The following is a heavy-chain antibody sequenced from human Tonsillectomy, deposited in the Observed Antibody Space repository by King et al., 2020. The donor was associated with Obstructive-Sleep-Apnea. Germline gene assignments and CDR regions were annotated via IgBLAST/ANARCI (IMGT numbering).Heavy chain of an antibody. CDR2: ISYDGSNK. D-gene: IGHD5-12*01. Sequence: VQLVESGGGVVQPGRSLRLSCAASGFTFSSYAIYWVRQAPGKGLEWVAVISYDGSNKFYADSVKGRFTVSRDNSKNTLFLQTNSLRAEDTAVYYCAGDRGLVGGYDFEYYYSGMDVWGQGTTVTVSS. V-gene: IGHV3-30*04. CDR3: AGDRGLVGGYDFEYYYSGMDV. CDR1: GFTFSSYA. J-gene: IGHJ6*02.